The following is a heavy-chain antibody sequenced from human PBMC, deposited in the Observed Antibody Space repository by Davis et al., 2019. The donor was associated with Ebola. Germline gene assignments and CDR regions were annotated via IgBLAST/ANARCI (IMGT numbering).Heavy chain of an antibody. V-gene: IGHV4-4*02. CDR1: GGSISSSNW. J-gene: IGHJ6*02. CDR3: ARAYDFWSGYPYYYYGMDV. Sequence: SETLSLTCAVSGGSISSSNWWSWVRQPPGKGLEWIGEIYHSGSTNYNPSLKSRVTISVDTSKNQFSLKLSSVTAADTAVYYCARAYDFWSGYPYYYYGMDVWGQGTTVTVSS. CDR2: IYHSGST. D-gene: IGHD3-3*01.